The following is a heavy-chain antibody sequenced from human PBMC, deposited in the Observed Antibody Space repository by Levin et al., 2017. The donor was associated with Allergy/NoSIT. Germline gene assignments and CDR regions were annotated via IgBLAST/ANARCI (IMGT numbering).Heavy chain of an antibody. Sequence: VKVSCKASGGTFSSYAISWVRQAPGQGLEWMGGIIPIFGTANYAQKFQGRVTITADESTSTAYMELSSLRSEDTAVYYCARVVDTGYGMDVWGQGTTVTVSS. D-gene: IGHD5-18*01. CDR1: GGTFSSYA. J-gene: IGHJ6*02. V-gene: IGHV1-69*01. CDR2: IIPIFGTA. CDR3: ARVVDTGYGMDV.